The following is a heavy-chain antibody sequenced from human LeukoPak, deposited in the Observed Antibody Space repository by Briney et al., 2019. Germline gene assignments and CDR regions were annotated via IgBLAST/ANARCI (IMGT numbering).Heavy chain of an antibody. J-gene: IGHJ4*02. V-gene: IGHV5-51*01. CDR2: IYPGDSDT. D-gene: IGHD3-9*01. CDR1: GYSFTTYW. Sequence: LGESLKISCETSGYSFTTYWIAWVRQMPGKGLEWMGIIYPGDSDTRYSPSFQGQVTISADRSISTAYLQWRSLKASDTAMYYCARPRGNILTGYLSPDFDYWGQGTLVTVSS. CDR3: ARPRGNILTGYLSPDFDY.